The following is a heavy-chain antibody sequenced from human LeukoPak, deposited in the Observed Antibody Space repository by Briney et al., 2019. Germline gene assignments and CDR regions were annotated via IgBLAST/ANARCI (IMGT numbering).Heavy chain of an antibody. V-gene: IGHV3-23*01. Sequence: PGGSLRLSCAASGFTFSSYAMSWVRQAPGKGLEWVSAISGSGGSTYYADSVKGRFTISRDNSKNTLYLQMNSLRAEDTAVYYCAKGMGSGSYSEGFDYWGQGTLVTVSS. D-gene: IGHD1-26*01. CDR3: AKGMGSGSYSEGFDY. CDR2: ISGSGGST. J-gene: IGHJ4*02. CDR1: GFTFSSYA.